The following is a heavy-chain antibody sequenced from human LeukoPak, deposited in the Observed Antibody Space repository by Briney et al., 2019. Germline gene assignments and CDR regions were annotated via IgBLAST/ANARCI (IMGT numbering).Heavy chain of an antibody. CDR3: AREAVDYGSGSHDY. CDR2: VHSSGST. D-gene: IGHD3-10*01. CDR1: GASIGSFY. Sequence: SETLSLTCTVSGASIGSFYGSWIRQPAGKGLEGIGRVHSSGSTNYIPSIKSRVTMSVDTYKNQFSLKLTTVTAADTAMYYCAREAVDYGSGSHDYWGQGILVTVSS. V-gene: IGHV4-4*07. J-gene: IGHJ4*02.